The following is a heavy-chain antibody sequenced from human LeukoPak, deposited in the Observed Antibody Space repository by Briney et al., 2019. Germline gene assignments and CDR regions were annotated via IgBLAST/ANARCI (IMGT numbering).Heavy chain of an antibody. V-gene: IGHV4-59*08. D-gene: IGHD6-6*01. Sequence: SGTLSLTCTVSGGSISRYYRSWVWQTPGKGLERVGYFHYSGSTNYNPSLKSRVTISVDTSKTQFSLKLSSVTAADTAVYYCARLGDSSSRLYYFDYWGQGTLVTVSS. J-gene: IGHJ4*02. CDR3: ARLGDSSSRLYYFDY. CDR1: GGSISRYY. CDR2: FHYSGST.